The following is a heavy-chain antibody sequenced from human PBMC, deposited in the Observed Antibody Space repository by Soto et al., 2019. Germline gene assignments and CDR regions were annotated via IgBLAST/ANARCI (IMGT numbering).Heavy chain of an antibody. D-gene: IGHD3-10*01. J-gene: IGHJ4*02. CDR1: GGSISSDNW. Sequence: QVHLQESGPDLVRPSETLSLTCSFSGGSISSDNWWSWVRQTPGMGLEWIGEIYHSGNTNYNPSLTSRVSMSVDKSKNQLSLTVTSVTAADTALYYCARLSASSKLRGVVINWGQGTLVTVSS. CDR3: ARLSASSKLRGVVIN. CDR2: IYHSGNT. V-gene: IGHV4-4*02.